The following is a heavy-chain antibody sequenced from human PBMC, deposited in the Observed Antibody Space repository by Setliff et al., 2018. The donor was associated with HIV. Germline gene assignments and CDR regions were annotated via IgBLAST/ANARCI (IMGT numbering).Heavy chain of an antibody. CDR2: INPYSGGT. CDR3: VREVRAAYKGPLWFGQSDPRPDTFDI. J-gene: IGHJ3*02. V-gene: IGHV1-2*04. CDR1: GYTFTAYY. D-gene: IGHD3-10*01. Sequence: ASVKVSCKASGYTFTAYYIHWVRQATGQGLEWMGWINPYSGGTNYAQNFQGWVTMTRDTSITTAYMELSRLTSDDTALYFCVREVRAAYKGPLWFGQSDPRPDTFDIWGQGTRVTVSS.